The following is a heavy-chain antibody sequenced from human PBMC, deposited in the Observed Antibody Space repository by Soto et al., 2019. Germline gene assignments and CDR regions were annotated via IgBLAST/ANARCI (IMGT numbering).Heavy chain of an antibody. J-gene: IGHJ5*02. CDR2: IYYSGST. CDR1: GGSISSYY. Sequence: PPETLSLTCTVPGGSISSYYWSWIRQPPGKGLEWIGYIYYSGSTNYNPSLKSRVTISVDTSKNQFSLKLSSVTAADTAVYYCARRTSLRIGWFDPWGQGTLVTVSS. D-gene: IGHD1-26*01. V-gene: IGHV4-59*08. CDR3: ARRTSLRIGWFDP.